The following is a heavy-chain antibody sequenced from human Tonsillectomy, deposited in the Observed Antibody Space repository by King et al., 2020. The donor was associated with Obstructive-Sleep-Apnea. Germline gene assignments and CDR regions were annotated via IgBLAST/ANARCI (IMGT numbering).Heavy chain of an antibody. Sequence: VQLVESGAEVKKPGASVKVSCKASGYTFTGYYMHWVRQAPGQGLEWMGWINPNRGGPNYAQKFQGRVTMTRDTSISTAYMELSRLRSDDTAVYYCARDYYDSSGFKRMFDYWGQGTLVTVSS. CDR2: INPNRGGP. J-gene: IGHJ4*02. V-gene: IGHV1-2*02. D-gene: IGHD3-22*01. CDR1: GYTFTGYY. CDR3: ARDYYDSSGFKRMFDY.